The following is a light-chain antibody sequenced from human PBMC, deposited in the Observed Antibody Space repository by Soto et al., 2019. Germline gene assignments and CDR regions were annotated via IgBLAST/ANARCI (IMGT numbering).Light chain of an antibody. CDR3: NSYTSSSARV. J-gene: IGLJ3*02. CDR2: EVT. CDR1: SSDVGAYNF. V-gene: IGLV2-14*01. Sequence: QSALTQPASVSGSPGQSITISCTGTSSDVGAYNFVSWYQQYPGKAPKLIIYEVTTRPSGVSNRFSGSKSGNTASLTISGLQAEDEADYYCNSYTSSSARVFGGGTKLTVL.